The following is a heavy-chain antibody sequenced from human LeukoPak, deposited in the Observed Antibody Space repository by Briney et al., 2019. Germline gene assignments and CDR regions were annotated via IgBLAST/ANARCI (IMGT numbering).Heavy chain of an antibody. Sequence: SETLSLTCTVSGGSMSPYHWGWIRQPPGKGLEWTGYIYYSGSTNYNPSLNSRVTISVDTSKNQFSLRLSSVTAADTAVYYCARAVSGRFDYWGQGTLVTVSS. CDR1: GGSMSPYH. CDR2: IYYSGST. J-gene: IGHJ4*02. V-gene: IGHV4-59*08. CDR3: ARAVSGRFDY. D-gene: IGHD6-19*01.